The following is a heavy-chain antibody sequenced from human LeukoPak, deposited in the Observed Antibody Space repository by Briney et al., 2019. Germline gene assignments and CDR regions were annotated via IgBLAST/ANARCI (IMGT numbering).Heavy chain of an antibody. D-gene: IGHD2-2*01. Sequence: PGGSLRLSCAASGFIFSNHAMSWVRQAPGKGLEWVANIKQDGSETYYADSVKGRFTISRDIAKNSLYLQMNSLGAEDTAVYYCATYSSSNAREFQHWGQGTLVTVSA. V-gene: IGHV3-7*01. CDR2: IKQDGSET. CDR3: ATYSSSNAREFQH. J-gene: IGHJ1*01. CDR1: GFIFSNHA.